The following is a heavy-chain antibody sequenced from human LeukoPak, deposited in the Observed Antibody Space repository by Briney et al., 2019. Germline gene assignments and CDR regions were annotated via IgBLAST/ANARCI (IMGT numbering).Heavy chain of an antibody. J-gene: IGHJ4*02. CDR2: ISAYNGNT. CDR3: ARTYYYDSSGYYYLDVDY. Sequence: GASVKVSCKASGFTFTSYGISWVRQAPGQGLEWMGWISAYNGNTNYAQKLQGRVTMTTDTSTSTAYMELRSLRSDDTAVYYCARTYYYDSSGYYYLDVDYWGQGTLVTVSS. V-gene: IGHV1-18*01. CDR1: GFTFTSYG. D-gene: IGHD3-22*01.